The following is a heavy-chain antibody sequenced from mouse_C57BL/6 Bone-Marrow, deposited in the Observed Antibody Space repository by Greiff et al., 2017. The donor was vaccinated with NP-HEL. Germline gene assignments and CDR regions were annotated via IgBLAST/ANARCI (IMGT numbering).Heavy chain of an antibody. CDR2: IHPNSGST. CDR3: ARSRGNHWYFDV. D-gene: IGHD2-1*01. V-gene: IGHV1-64*01. Sequence: VQLVESGAELVKPGASVKLSCKASGYTFTSYWMHWVKQRPGQGLEWIGMIHPNSGSTNYNEKFKSKATLTVDKSSSTAYMQLSSLTSEDSAVYYCARSRGNHWYFDVWGTGTTVTVSS. CDR1: GYTFTSYW. J-gene: IGHJ1*03.